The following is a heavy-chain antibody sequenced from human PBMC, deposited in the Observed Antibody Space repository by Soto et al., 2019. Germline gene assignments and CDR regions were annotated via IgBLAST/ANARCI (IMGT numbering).Heavy chain of an antibody. V-gene: IGHV1-46*03. CDR2: INPSGGST. CDR3: ARGTAFDY. Sequence: GASVNVYWKAAGYAFTSYYMHWVRQAPGQGLEWMGIINPSGGSTSYAQKFQGRVTMTRDTSTSTVYMELSSLRSEDTAVYYCARGTAFDYWGQGTLVTVSS. CDR1: GYAFTSYY. J-gene: IGHJ4*02.